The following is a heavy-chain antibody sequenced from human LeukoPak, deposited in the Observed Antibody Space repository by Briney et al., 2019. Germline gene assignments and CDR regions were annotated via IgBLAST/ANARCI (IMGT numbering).Heavy chain of an antibody. V-gene: IGHV4-61*01. CDR3: ASSVLRFLDYYMDV. CDR2: MHHSGSA. Sequence: PSETLSLTCTVSGGSIRSSNYYWSWVRQSPGKGLEWIVFMHHSGSANSNPSLKSRVTISMDTSKNQFSLKMSSVTAADTAVYYCASSVLRFLDYYMDVGGKGTTVTVS. CDR1: GGSIRSSNYY. D-gene: IGHD3-3*01. J-gene: IGHJ6*03.